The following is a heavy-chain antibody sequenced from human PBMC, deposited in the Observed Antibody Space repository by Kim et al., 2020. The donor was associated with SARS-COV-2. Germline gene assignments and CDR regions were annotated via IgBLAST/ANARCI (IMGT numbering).Heavy chain of an antibody. V-gene: IGHV4-30-2*01. J-gene: IGHJ5*02. Sequence: SETLSLTCAVSGGSISSGGYSWSWIRQPPGKGLEWIGYIYHSGSTYYNPSLKSRVTISVDRSKNQFSLKLSSVTAADTAVYYCARRTTYYYDSSGYYYPANDDNWFDPWGQGTLVTVSS. CDR2: IYHSGST. CDR1: GGSISSGGYS. CDR3: ARRTTYYYDSSGYYYPANDDNWFDP. D-gene: IGHD3-22*01.